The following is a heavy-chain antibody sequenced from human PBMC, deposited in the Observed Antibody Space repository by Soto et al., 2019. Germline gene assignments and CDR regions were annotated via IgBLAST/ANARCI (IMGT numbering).Heavy chain of an antibody. V-gene: IGHV4-39*02. CDR2: IYYSGST. Sequence: SETLSLTCTVSGGSISSRGYYWGWIRQPPGKGLEWIGTIYYSGSTYYNPSLKSRVTISVDTSKNQFSLRAEDMAVYYCARDRYCSSISCADFQHWGQGTLVTVSS. D-gene: IGHD2-2*01. CDR3: ARDRYCSSISCADFQH. J-gene: IGHJ1*01. CDR1: GGSISSRGYY.